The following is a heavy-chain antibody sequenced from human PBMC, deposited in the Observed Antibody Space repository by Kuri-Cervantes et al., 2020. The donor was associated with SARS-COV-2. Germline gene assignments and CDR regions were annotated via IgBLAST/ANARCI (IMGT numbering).Heavy chain of an antibody. CDR2: IYTSGST. V-gene: IGHV4-4*07. D-gene: IGHD2-8*02. J-gene: IGHJ4*02. Sequence: ESLKISCAASGGSISSYYWSWIRQPAGKGLEWIGRIYTSGSTNFNPSLKSRVAISLDTSKNQFSLKLSSVTAPDTAVYYCARAFGTGQFDYWGQGMLVTGYS. CDR1: GGSISSYY. CDR3: ARAFGTGQFDY.